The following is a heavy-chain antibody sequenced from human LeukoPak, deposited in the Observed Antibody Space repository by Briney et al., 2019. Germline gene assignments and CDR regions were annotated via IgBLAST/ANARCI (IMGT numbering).Heavy chain of an antibody. CDR3: ARFFFVGPTLYYYYYGMDV. CDR2: MSAYNGNT. V-gene: IGHV1-18*01. D-gene: IGHD2-21*01. CDR1: GYTFTSYG. Sequence: ASGKVSCTASGYTFTSYGISWVRQPPGQGLEWMGWMSAYNGNTNYSQKLQGRVTMTTDTSTSTAYMELRSLRSDDTAVYYCARFFFVGPTLYYYYYGMDVWGQGTTVTVSS. J-gene: IGHJ6*02.